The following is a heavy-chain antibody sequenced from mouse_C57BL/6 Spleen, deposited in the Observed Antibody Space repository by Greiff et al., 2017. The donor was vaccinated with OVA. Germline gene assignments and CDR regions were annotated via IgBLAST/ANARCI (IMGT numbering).Heavy chain of an antibody. J-gene: IGHJ4*01. CDR3: TREYYGSSYYAMDY. V-gene: IGHV1-15*01. CDR1: GYTFTDYE. Sequence: QVQLKQSGAELVRPGASVTLSCKASGYTFTDYEMHWVKQTPVHGLEWIGAIDPETGGTAYNQKFKGKAILTADKSSSTAYMELRSLTSEDSAVYYCTREYYGSSYYAMDYWGQGTSVTVSS. CDR2: IDPETGGT. D-gene: IGHD1-1*01.